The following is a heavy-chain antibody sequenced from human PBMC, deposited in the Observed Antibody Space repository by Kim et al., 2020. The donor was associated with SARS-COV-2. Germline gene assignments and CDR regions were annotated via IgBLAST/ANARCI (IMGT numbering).Heavy chain of an antibody. V-gene: IGHV4-39*02. CDR2: IYYSGST. CDR3: AREFYDSSGYYYTYYFDY. CDR1: GGSISSSSYY. J-gene: IGHJ4*02. Sequence: SETLSLTCTVSGGSISSSSYYWGWIRQPPGKGLEWIGSIYYSGSTYYNPSLKSRVTISVDTSKNQFSLKLSSVTAADTAVYYCAREFYDSSGYYYTYYFDYWGQGTLGTVSS. D-gene: IGHD3-22*01.